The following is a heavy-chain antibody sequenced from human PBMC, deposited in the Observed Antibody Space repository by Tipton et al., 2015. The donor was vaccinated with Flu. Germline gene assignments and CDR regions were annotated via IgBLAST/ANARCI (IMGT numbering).Heavy chain of an antibody. Sequence: LRLSCTVSGGSISSYYWTWIRQPAGKGLEWIGRTYTSGSTKYNPSLKSRVTMSVDTSKNHFSLKLSSVTAADTAVYYCARGSGSGTYMIFDHWGQGTLVTVSS. CDR1: GGSISSYY. V-gene: IGHV4-4*07. CDR2: TYTSGST. CDR3: ARGSGSGTYMIFDH. D-gene: IGHD3-10*01. J-gene: IGHJ4*02.